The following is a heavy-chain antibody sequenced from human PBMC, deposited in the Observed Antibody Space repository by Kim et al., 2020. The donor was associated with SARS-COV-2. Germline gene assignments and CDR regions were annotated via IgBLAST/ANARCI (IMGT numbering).Heavy chain of an antibody. Sequence: SVKGRFTIARDNPKNTLYLKMNSLSAEDTAVYYCEKSAYSGYFQYEAMDVWGQGTTVTVSS. CDR3: EKSAYSGYFQYEAMDV. J-gene: IGHJ6*02. D-gene: IGHD5-12*01. V-gene: IGHV3-23*01.